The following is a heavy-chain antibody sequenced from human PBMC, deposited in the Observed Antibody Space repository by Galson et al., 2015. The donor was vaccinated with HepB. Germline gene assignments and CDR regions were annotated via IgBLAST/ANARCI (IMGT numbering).Heavy chain of an antibody. J-gene: IGHJ4*02. Sequence: SVKVSCKATGGTFSSYAISWVRQAPGQGLKWMGGIIPIFGTANYAQKFQGRVTITADESTSTAYMELSSLRSEDTAVYYCARDNGGNSGWGSFDYGGQGTLVTVSS. CDR1: GGTFSSYA. V-gene: IGHV1-69*13. CDR3: ARDNGGNSGWGSFDY. CDR2: IIPIFGTA. D-gene: IGHD4-23*01.